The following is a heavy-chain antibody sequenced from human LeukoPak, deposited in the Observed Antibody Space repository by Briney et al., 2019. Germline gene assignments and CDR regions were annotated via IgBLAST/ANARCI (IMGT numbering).Heavy chain of an antibody. V-gene: IGHV5-51*01. CDR2: IYPGDSDT. J-gene: IGHJ4*02. CDR1: GYSFTTYW. CDR3: ARQTYSYDSSGYFGFDF. Sequence: GESLQISCQGSGYSFTTYWIGWVRQMPGKGLEWVGIIYPGDSDTKYSPAFQGQVTISADKSISTAYLQWSSLKASDTAMYYCARQTYSYDSSGYFGFDFWGQGTLVTVSS. D-gene: IGHD3-22*01.